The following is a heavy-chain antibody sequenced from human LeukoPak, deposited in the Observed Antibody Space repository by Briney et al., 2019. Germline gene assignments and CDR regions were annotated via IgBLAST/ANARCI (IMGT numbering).Heavy chain of an antibody. V-gene: IGHV3-30-3*01. CDR1: GFTFSNYA. D-gene: IGHD4-17*01. CDR2: ISDDGSRQ. CDR3: VKDRTGTSTLDY. J-gene: IGHJ4*02. Sequence: GGSLRLSCAATGFTFSNYAIHWGRQAPGKGLEWVAFISDDGSRQHYADSVKGRFTISRDNSKNTLNLQMNSLRAEDTAVYYCVKDRTGTSTLDYWGQGTLVTVS.